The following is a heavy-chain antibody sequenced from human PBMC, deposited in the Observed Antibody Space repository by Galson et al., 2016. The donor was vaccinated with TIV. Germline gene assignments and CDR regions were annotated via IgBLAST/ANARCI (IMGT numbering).Heavy chain of an antibody. Sequence: QSGAEVTKPGASVRVSCEASGSTFNAYYMHWVRQAPGQGLEWMGWIFPNNGATGYSQKFQGRITLTRDTSSSTAYMELSRLRPDDTAVYYCANKYGSRHYGTDAFDICGQGTMVTVS. CDR2: IFPNNGAT. D-gene: IGHD1-1*01. CDR3: ANKYGSRHYGTDAFDI. V-gene: IGHV1-2*02. J-gene: IGHJ3*02. CDR1: GSTFNAYY.